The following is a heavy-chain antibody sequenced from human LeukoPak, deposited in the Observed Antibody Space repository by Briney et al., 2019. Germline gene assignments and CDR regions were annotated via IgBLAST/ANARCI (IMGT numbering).Heavy chain of an antibody. D-gene: IGHD6-13*01. V-gene: IGHV6-1*01. Sequence: SQTLSLTCAISGDSVSGNSGAWNWIRQSPARGLEWLGRTYYRSKWYNDYAVSVKSRITINPDTSKNQFSLQLNSVTPEDTAMYYCARGGAAAGAGSIDYWGQGTLVTVSS. CDR1: GDSVSGNSGA. CDR2: TYYRSKWYN. CDR3: ARGGAAAGAGSIDY. J-gene: IGHJ4*02.